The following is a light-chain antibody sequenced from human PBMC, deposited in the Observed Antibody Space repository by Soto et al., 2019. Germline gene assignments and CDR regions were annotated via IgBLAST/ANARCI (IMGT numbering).Light chain of an antibody. CDR1: QSVNTN. J-gene: IGKJ1*01. CDR2: GAS. V-gene: IGKV3-15*01. CDR3: QQYNNWPSWT. Sequence: EIVVRQSPATLSVSTGERATLSCRASQSVNTNFAWYQQKPGQAPRLLIYGASTRATGIPARFSGSESGTEFTLTISSLQSEDFAVYYCQQYNNWPSWTFGQGTKAAIK.